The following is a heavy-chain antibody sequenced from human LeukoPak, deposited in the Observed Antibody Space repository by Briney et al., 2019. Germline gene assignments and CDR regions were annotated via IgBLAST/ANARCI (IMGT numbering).Heavy chain of an antibody. J-gene: IGHJ5*02. Sequence: ASVKVSCKASGYTFTGYYMHWVRQAPGQGLEWMGWINPNSGGTNYAQKFQGRVTMTRDTSISTAYMELSRLRSDDTAVYYCARDLPDDYYYDSFGWFDPWGQGTLVTVSS. CDR1: GYTFTGYY. CDR3: ARDLPDDYYYDSFGWFDP. D-gene: IGHD3-22*01. V-gene: IGHV1-2*02. CDR2: INPNSGGT.